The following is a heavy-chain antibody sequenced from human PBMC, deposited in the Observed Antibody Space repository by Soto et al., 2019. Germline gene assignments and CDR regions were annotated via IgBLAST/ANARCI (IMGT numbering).Heavy chain of an antibody. CDR1: GFTFSSYA. J-gene: IGHJ5*01. Sequence: EVQLLESGGGLVQPGGSLRLSCAASGFTFSSYAVSWVRQAPGKGLEWVSTITHSGGNTHYVGSVKGRFTISRDNSKNTLYLQLNSLSAEDTAVYYCAKDPPHYGIAVEQWFDSWGQGTLVTVSS. D-gene: IGHD6-19*01. V-gene: IGHV3-23*01. CDR3: AKDPPHYGIAVEQWFDS. CDR2: ITHSGGNT.